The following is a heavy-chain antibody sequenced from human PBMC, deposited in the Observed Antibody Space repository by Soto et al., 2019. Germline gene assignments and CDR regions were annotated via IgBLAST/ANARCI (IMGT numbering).Heavy chain of an antibody. D-gene: IGHD1-1*01. CDR3: GRHRRETGTYAQPLDY. CDR1: GGSISSGGYY. V-gene: IGHV4-31*02. CDR2: IYYSGST. J-gene: IGHJ4*02. Sequence: PSATLSLACTVSGGSISSGGYYWSWIRQHPGKGLEWIGYIYYSGSTYYNPSLKSRVTISVDTSKNQFSLKLSSVTAADTAVYYCGRHRRETGTYAQPLDYWGQGSLVTVSS.